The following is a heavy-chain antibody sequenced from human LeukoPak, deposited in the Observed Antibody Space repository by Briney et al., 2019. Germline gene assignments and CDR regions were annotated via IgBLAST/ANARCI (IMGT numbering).Heavy chain of an antibody. CDR1: GYTFTANY. V-gene: IGHV1-2*02. J-gene: IGHJ6*02. D-gene: IGHD4-11*01. Sequence: ASVKVSCKASGYTFTANYMHWVRQAPGQGLEWMGWINSNSGGTKYAQNFQGRVTMTRDTSISTAHMELSGLRSDDTAVYYCARDLTMTTVTTSPYYYYGMDVWGQGTTVTVSS. CDR2: INSNSGGT. CDR3: ARDLTMTTVTTSPYYYYGMDV.